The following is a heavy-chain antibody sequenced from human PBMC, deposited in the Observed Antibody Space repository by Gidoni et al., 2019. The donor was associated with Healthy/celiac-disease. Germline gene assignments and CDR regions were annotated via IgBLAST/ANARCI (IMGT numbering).Heavy chain of an antibody. J-gene: IGHJ5*02. V-gene: IGHV5-51*01. CDR3: ARSVGYCGGDCYAEYDP. CDR2: IYPGDSDT. CDR1: GYSFTSSW. Sequence: EVQLLQSGAEVKKPGESLKLSCTGSGYSFTSSWIGWVRQMPGKGLEWMGIIYPGDSDTRYSPSFQGQVTISADKSISTAYLQWSSLKASDTAMYYCARSVGYCGGDCYAEYDPWGQGTLVTVSS. D-gene: IGHD2-21*02.